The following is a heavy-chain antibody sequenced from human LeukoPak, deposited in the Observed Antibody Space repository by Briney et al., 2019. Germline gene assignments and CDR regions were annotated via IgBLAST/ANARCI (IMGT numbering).Heavy chain of an antibody. J-gene: IGHJ4*02. CDR1: GFTVSSNY. Sequence: GGSLRLSCAASGFTVSSNYMSWVRQAPGKGLEWVAIISNDGSRKYYAHSVECRFTISRDNSKNTLYLQMDSLRAEDTAVYYCARDRAWNYFDYWGQGTLVTVSS. CDR2: ISNDGSRK. D-gene: IGHD3-3*01. V-gene: IGHV3-30*03. CDR3: ARDRAWNYFDY.